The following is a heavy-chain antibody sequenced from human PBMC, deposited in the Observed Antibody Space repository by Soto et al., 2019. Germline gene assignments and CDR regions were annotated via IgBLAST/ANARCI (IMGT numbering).Heavy chain of an antibody. J-gene: IGHJ5*01. CDR1: SGSIGSSPYY. Sequence: QLQLQESGPGLVKPSETLSLTCTVSSGSIGSSPYYWAWIRQPPGKGLEWIGRMYYSGSTYYNPSLESRVTIFVDTSKNQFSLKLSSVTAADSAVYCCARRPPAKWFDSWGQGTLVTRSS. CDR2: MYYSGST. V-gene: IGHV4-39*01. CDR3: ARRPPAKWFDS.